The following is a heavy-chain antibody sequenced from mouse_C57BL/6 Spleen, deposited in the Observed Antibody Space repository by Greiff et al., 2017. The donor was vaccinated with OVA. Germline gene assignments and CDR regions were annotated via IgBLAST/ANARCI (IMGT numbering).Heavy chain of an antibody. CDR2: FYPGSGSI. CDR3: ARHEGGTYYYGSFDY. D-gene: IGHD1-1*01. Sequence: LVKPGASVKLSCKASGYTFTEYTIHWVKQRSGQGLEWIGWFYPGSGSIKYNEKFKDKATLTADKSSSTVYMELSRLTSEDSAVYFCARHEGGTYYYGSFDYWGQGTTLTVSS. CDR1: GYTFTEYT. J-gene: IGHJ2*01. V-gene: IGHV1-62-2*01.